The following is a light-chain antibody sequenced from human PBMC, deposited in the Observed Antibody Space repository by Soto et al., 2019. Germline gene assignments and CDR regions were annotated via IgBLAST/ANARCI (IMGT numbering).Light chain of an antibody. CDR3: QQRSNWPPIT. Sequence: EIVMTQSPATLSVSPGEIATLYFSASQRVSRNLAWYQQKPGQAPRLLIYDASTRATGIPDRFSGSGSETEFTLTISSLEPEDFAVYYCQQRSNWPPITFGQGTRLEIK. J-gene: IGKJ5*01. CDR2: DAS. CDR1: QRVSRN. V-gene: IGKV3-11*01.